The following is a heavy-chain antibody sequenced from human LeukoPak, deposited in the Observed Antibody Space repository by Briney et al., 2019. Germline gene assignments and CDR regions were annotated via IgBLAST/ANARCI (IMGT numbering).Heavy chain of an antibody. CDR1: GFTFSSYG. J-gene: IGHJ4*02. D-gene: IGHD1-26*01. CDR3: ARDHGYSGSYYSPHYFDY. V-gene: IGHV3-30*02. CDR2: IRYDGSNK. Sequence: PGGSLRLSCAASGFTFSSYGMHWVRQAPGKGLEWVAFIRYDGSNKYYADSVKGRFTISRDNSKNTLYLQMNSLRAEDTAVYYCARDHGYSGSYYSPHYFDYWGQGTLVTVSS.